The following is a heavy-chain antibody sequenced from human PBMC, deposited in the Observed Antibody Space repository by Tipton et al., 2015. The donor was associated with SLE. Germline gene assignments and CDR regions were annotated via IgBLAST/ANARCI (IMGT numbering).Heavy chain of an antibody. CDR3: ARGIAAVVDY. D-gene: IGHD6-13*01. Sequence: TLSLTCAVSGYSISSGYYWGWIRQPPGKGLEWIGYIYYSGSTNYNPSLKSRVTISVDTSKNQFSLKLSSVTAADTAVYYCARGIAAVVDYWGQGTLVTVSS. J-gene: IGHJ4*02. V-gene: IGHV4-61*05. CDR2: IYYSGST. CDR1: GYSISSGYY.